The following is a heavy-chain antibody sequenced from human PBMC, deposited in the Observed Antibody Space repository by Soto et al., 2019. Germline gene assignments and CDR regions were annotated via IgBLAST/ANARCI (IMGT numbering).Heavy chain of an antibody. D-gene: IGHD2-21*02. CDR3: ARGMDCGGDCYTNNYYYGMDV. V-gene: IGHV3-21*01. J-gene: IGHJ6*02. CDR1: GFTFWSYS. Sequence: EVQLVESGGGLVKPGGSLRLSCAASGFTFWSYSMNWVRQAPGKGLEWVSSISSSSSYIYHAYSVKGRFTISRDNAKNSLYLQMNSLRAEDTAVYYCARGMDCGGDCYTNNYYYGMDVWGQGTTVTVSS. CDR2: ISSSSSYI.